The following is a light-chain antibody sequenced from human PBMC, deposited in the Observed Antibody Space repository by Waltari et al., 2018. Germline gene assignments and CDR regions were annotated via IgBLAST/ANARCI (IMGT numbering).Light chain of an antibody. CDR1: SSDVGAYNY. J-gene: IGLJ2*01. V-gene: IGLV2-14*03. Sequence: QSALTQPASVSGSPGQSITISCTGTSSDVGAYNYVSWYQQHPGKAPKLMIFDVSIRPTGVSIRFSGSKSGNTASLTISGLKGEDEDDYYCSSYISSSTLELFGGGTSLTVL. CDR2: DVS. CDR3: SSYISSSTLEL.